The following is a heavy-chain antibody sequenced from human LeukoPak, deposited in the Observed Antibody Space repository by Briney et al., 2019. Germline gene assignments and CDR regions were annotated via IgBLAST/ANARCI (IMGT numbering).Heavy chain of an antibody. J-gene: IGHJ6*02. CDR2: IIPILGIA. CDR1: GGTFSSYA. Sequence: GASVRVSCKASGGTFSSYAISWVRQAPGQGLEWMGRIIPILGIANYAQKFQGRVTITADKSTSTAYMELSSLRSEDTAVYYCARQLLDYGMDVWGQGTTVTVSS. CDR3: ARQLLDYGMDV. V-gene: IGHV1-69*04. D-gene: IGHD5-24*01.